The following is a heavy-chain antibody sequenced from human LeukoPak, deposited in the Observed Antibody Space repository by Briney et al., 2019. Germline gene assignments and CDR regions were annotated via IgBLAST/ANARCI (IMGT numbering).Heavy chain of an antibody. CDR3: ARDRDDYYYMDV. CDR1: GFTFSSYW. V-gene: IGHV3-74*01. J-gene: IGHJ6*03. D-gene: IGHD2-21*02. Sequence: GGSLRLSCAVSGFTFSSYWMHWVRQAPGKGLVWVSRINSDGSSTSYADSVKGRFTISRDNAKNTLYLQMNSLRAEDTAVYYRARDRDDYYYMDVWGKGTTVTVS. CDR2: INSDGSST.